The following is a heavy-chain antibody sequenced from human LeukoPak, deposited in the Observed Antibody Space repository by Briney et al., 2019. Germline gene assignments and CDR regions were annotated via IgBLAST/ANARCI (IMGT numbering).Heavy chain of an antibody. Sequence: KPSETLSLTCAVYGGSFSGYYWSWIRQPPGKGLEWIGEINHSGSTNYNPSLKSRVTISVDTSKNQFSLKLSSVTAADTAVYYCERGPIVVVPAARQGYYYYGMDVWGQGTTVTVSS. CDR1: GGSFSGYY. D-gene: IGHD2-2*01. J-gene: IGHJ6*02. CDR3: ERGPIVVVPAARQGYYYYGMDV. CDR2: INHSGST. V-gene: IGHV4-34*01.